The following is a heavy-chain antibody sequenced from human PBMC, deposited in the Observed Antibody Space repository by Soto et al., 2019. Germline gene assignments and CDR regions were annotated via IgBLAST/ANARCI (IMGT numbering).Heavy chain of an antibody. D-gene: IGHD4-4*01. CDR1: GFTFSSYG. V-gene: IGHV3-30*18. J-gene: IGHJ6*03. Sequence: HPSGSLRLSCAASGFTFSSYGMHWVRQAQGKGLEWVAVISYDGSNKYYADSVKGRFTISRDNSKNTLYLQMNSLRAEDTAVYYCTKPGPTHLYSTYAYYMDVWGKGTTVTVSS. CDR3: TKPGPTHLYSTYAYYMDV. CDR2: ISYDGSNK.